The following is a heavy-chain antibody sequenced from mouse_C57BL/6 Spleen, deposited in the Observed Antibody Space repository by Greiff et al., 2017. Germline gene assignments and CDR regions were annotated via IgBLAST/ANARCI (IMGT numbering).Heavy chain of an antibody. CDR2: IHPNSGST. D-gene: IGHD2-1*01. J-gene: IGHJ4*01. CDR1: GYTFTSYW. CDR3: ARNYGNYARAMDY. V-gene: IGHV1-64*01. Sequence: QVQLQQPGAELVKPGASVKLSCKASGYTFTSYWMHWVKQRPGQGLEWIGMIHPNSGSTNYNEKFKSKATLTVDKSSSTAYMQLSSLTSEDSAVYYCARNYGNYARAMDYWGQGTSVTVSS.